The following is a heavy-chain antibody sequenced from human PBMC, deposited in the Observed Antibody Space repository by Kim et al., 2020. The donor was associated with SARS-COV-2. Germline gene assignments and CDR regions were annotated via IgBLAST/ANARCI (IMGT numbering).Heavy chain of an antibody. CDR3: ARGHRIAVAPFDY. Sequence: YSVSVNSRITINPDPSKNQFSLQLNSVTPEDTAVYYCARGHRIAVAPFDYWGQGTLVTVSS. J-gene: IGHJ4*02. V-gene: IGHV6-1*01. D-gene: IGHD6-19*01.